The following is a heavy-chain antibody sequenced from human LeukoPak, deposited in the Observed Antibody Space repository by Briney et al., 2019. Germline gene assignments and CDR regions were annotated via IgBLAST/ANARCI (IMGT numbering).Heavy chain of an antibody. CDR2: IIPIFGTA. CDR3: ARGGYCSGGSCCYPGVCSWFDP. D-gene: IGHD2-15*01. V-gene: IGHV1-69*13. Sequence: SVKVSCKASGGTFSSYAISWVRQAPGQGLEWMGGIIPIFGTANYAQKFQGRVTITADESTSTAYMELSSLRSEDTAVYYCARGGYCSGGSCCYPGVCSWFDPWGQGTLVTVSS. J-gene: IGHJ5*02. CDR1: GGTFSSYA.